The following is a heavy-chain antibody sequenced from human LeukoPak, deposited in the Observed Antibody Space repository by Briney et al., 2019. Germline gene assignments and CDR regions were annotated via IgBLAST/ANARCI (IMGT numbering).Heavy chain of an antibody. Sequence: PSETLSLTCTVSGGSISSSSYYWGWIRQPPGKGLEWIGSIYYSGSTYYNPSLKSRVTISVDTSKNQFSLKLSSVPAADTAVYYCARNSPYDILTGFQFGGPVLYYFDYWGQGTLVTVSS. CDR3: ARNSPYDILTGFQFGGPVLYYFDY. CDR2: IYYSGST. J-gene: IGHJ4*02. CDR1: GGSISSSSYY. V-gene: IGHV4-39*07. D-gene: IGHD3-9*01.